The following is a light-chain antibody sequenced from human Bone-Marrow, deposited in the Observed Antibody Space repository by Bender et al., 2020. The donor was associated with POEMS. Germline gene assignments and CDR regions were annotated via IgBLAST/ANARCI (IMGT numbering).Light chain of an antibody. Sequence: QSALTQPPSASGSPGQSVTISCTGTSSDVGGYNSVSWYQQHPDKAPKLMIYDVTNRPSGVPDRFSGSKSGNTASLTVSGLLAEDEADYFCSSYAGSNNLVFGGGTKLTVL. CDR2: DVT. CDR1: SSDVGGYNS. J-gene: IGLJ2*01. CDR3: SSYAGSNNLV. V-gene: IGLV2-8*01.